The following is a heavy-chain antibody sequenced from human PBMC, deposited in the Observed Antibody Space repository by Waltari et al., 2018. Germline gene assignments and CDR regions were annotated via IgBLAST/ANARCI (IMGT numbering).Heavy chain of an antibody. V-gene: IGHV1-69*05. J-gene: IGHJ6*02. Sequence: QVQLVQSGAEVKKPGSSVKVSCKAPGGTFSSYAISWVRQAPGQGLEWMGGIIPIFGTADYAQKFQGGGTITTDESTSTAYMERSSLGSEDTAVYYCSRKRRGDGYYCYGMDVWGQGTTVIVSS. D-gene: IGHD4-17*01. CDR2: IIPIFGTA. CDR1: GGTFSSYA. CDR3: SRKRRGDGYYCYGMDV.